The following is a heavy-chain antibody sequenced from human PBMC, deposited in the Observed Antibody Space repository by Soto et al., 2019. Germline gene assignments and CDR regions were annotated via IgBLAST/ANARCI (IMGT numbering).Heavy chain of an antibody. CDR2: INTGNGNT. D-gene: IGHD2-21*02. V-gene: IGHV1-3*04. J-gene: IGHJ5*01. CDR1: GYTFTSYT. Sequence: AASVKVSCKASGYTFTSYTMHWVRQAPGQRLEWMGWINTGNGNTKYSQKFQGRVTITRDTSASTAYMELSSLRSEDTAVYYCATLCCGDCYSSDSWGQGTLVTVSS. CDR3: ATLCCGDCYSSDS.